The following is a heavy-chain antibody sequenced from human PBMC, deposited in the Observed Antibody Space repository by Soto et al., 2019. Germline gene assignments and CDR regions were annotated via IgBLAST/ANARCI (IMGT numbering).Heavy chain of an antibody. D-gene: IGHD3-10*01. CDR3: ARGGERGYFDY. Sequence: NPSETLSLTCTVSGGSISSGGYYWSWIRQHPGKGLEWIGYIYYSGSTYYNPSLKSRVTISVDTSKNQFSLKLSSVTAADTAVYYCARGGERGYFDYWGQGTLVTVSS. V-gene: IGHV4-31*03. J-gene: IGHJ4*02. CDR2: IYYSGST. CDR1: GGSISSGGYY.